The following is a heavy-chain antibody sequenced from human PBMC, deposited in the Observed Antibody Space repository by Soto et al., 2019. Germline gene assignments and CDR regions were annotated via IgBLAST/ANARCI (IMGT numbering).Heavy chain of an antibody. CDR3: MTSVTTHDY. D-gene: IGHD4-17*01. V-gene: IGHV3-7*01. CDR2: IKQDGSQK. J-gene: IGHJ4*02. Sequence: EVQLVESGGGLVQPGGSLRLCCAASGFTLSSYWMNWVRLAPGKGLEWVANIKQDGSQKNYVDSVKGRFTISRDNAKNSLYLQISSLRAEDTAVYYCMTSVTTHDYWGQGTLVTVSS. CDR1: GFTLSSYW.